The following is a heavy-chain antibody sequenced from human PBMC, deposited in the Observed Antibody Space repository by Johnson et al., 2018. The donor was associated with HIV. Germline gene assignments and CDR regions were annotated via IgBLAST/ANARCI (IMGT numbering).Heavy chain of an antibody. CDR3: ARDLAGTERGNAFDI. J-gene: IGHJ3*02. Sequence: VESGGGVVQPGRSLRLSCAASGFTFSSYAMHWVRQAPGKGLEWVAVISYDGSNKYYADSVKGRFTISRDNSKNTLYLQMNSLRAEDTAVYYCARDLAGTERGNAFDIWGQGTMVTVSS. D-gene: IGHD1-1*01. CDR2: ISYDGSNK. V-gene: IGHV3-30-3*01. CDR1: GFTFSSYA.